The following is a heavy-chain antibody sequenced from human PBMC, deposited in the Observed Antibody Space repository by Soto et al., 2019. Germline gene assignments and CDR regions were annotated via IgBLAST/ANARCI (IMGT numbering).Heavy chain of an antibody. CDR1: GFVFSSYV. CDR3: AKKFLFFYWPHDHVIDY. D-gene: IGHD3-16*02. Sequence: GGSLRLSCAASGFVFSSYVMTWVRQAPGKGLEWVSSIISSGVSTYYADSVKGRFTISRDNSKNTLYLQLNSLRAEDTALYYCAKKFLFFYWPHDHVIDYSGPGPLVSVFS. CDR2: IISSGVST. V-gene: IGHV3-23*01. J-gene: IGHJ4*02.